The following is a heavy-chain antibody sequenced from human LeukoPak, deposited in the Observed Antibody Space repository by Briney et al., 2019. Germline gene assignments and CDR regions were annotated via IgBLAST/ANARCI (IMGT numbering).Heavy chain of an antibody. CDR2: IYYSGAT. J-gene: IGHJ6*02. V-gene: IGHV4-59*08. Sequence: SETLSLTCNVSGGSISGHCWTWIRQPPGKGLEFIGFIYYSGATNYNPSLKSRVTMSVDTSKNQLSLKLSSVTAADTAVYYCARRRITIFGMDVWGQGTTVTISS. CDR3: ARRRITIFGMDV. CDR1: GGSISGHC. D-gene: IGHD3-3*01.